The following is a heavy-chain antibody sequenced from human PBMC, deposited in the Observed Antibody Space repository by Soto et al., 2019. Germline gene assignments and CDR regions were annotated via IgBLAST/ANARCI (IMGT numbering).Heavy chain of an antibody. CDR1: GFSLTSSGVG. J-gene: IGHJ5*02. CDR3: AHTDITMIVA. V-gene: IGHV2-5*02. CDR2: IYWDDDK. Sequence: QITLKESGPTLVKPSQTLTLTCSFSGFSLTSSGVGVAWIRQPPGKALEWLALIYWDDDKRYSPSLKTRLTITKDTSKNQVVLTVTNMDPVDTATYYCAHTDITMIVAWGQGTLVTVSS. D-gene: IGHD3-22*01.